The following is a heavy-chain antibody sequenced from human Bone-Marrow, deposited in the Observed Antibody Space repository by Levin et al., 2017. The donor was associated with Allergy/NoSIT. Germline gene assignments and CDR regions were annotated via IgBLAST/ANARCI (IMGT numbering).Heavy chain of an antibody. J-gene: IGHJ4*02. V-gene: IGHV3-23*01. CDR1: GLIFSNYA. D-gene: IGHD3-22*01. Sequence: SGGSLRLSCAASGLIFSNYAMNWVRQAPGKGLEWVSQISGSGSNTHYADSVRGRFTFSRDNSNNTVYLQMNSLRADDTAVYYCVGYDTSGYHSPFDYWGQGTLVTVSS. CDR3: VGYDTSGYHSPFDY. CDR2: ISGSGSNT.